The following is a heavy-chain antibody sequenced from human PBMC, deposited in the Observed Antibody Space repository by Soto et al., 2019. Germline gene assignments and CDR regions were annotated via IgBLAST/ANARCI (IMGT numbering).Heavy chain of an antibody. V-gene: IGHV3-64*01. Sequence: PGGSLRLSCVASGFTFSSYAMHWVRQAPGKGLEYVSAISSNGGSTYYANSVKGRFTISRDNSKNTLYLQMGSLRAEDMAVYYCARDRLGGPIFRGAFDIWGQGTMVTVSS. CDR2: ISSNGGST. J-gene: IGHJ3*02. D-gene: IGHD3-16*01. CDR1: GFTFSSYA. CDR3: ARDRLGGPIFRGAFDI.